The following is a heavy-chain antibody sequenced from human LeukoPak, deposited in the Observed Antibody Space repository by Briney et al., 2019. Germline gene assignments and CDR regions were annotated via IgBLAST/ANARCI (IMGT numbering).Heavy chain of an antibody. CDR1: GFTFSSYA. V-gene: IGHV3-23*01. CDR2: ISGSGGST. D-gene: IGHD2/OR15-2a*01. CDR3: ATSGLSRSGF. J-gene: IGHJ4*02. Sequence: QSGGSLRLSCAASGFTFSSYAMSWVRQTPVKGLEWVSVISGSGGSTYYADSVKGRFTISRDNSKNTLYLQMNNLRAEDTAVYYCATSGLSRSGFWGQGTLVTVSS.